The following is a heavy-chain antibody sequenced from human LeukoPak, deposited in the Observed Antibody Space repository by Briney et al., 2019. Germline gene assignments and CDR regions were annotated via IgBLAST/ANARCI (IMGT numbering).Heavy chain of an antibody. V-gene: IGHV4-59*01. CDR1: GGSISSYY. Sequence: PPETLSLTCTVSGGSISSYYWSWIRQPPGRGLEWIGYIYYSGSTNYNPSLKSRVTISVDTSKNQFSLKLSSVTAADTAVYYCALQQLVSDWFDPWGQGTLVTVSS. J-gene: IGHJ5*02. CDR2: IYYSGST. D-gene: IGHD6-13*01. CDR3: ALQQLVSDWFDP.